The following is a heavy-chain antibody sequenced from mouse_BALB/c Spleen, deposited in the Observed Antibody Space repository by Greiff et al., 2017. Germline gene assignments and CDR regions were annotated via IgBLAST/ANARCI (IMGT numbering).Heavy chain of an antibody. V-gene: IGHV1-7*01. CDR2: INPSTGYT. D-gene: IGHD2-3*01. Sequence: VQLQQSGAELAKPGASVKMSCKASGYTFTSYWMHWVKQRPGQGLEWIGYINPSTGYTEYNQKFKDKATLTADKSSSTAYMQLSSLTSEDSAVYCCAREDGYCPRFAYWGQGTLVTVSA. CDR3: AREDGYCPRFAY. J-gene: IGHJ3*01. CDR1: GYTFTSYW.